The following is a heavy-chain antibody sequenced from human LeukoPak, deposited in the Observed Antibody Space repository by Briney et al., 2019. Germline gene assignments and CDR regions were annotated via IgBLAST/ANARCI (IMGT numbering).Heavy chain of an antibody. D-gene: IGHD1-26*01. CDR1: GGSFSGYY. CDR2: INHSGST. Sequence: SETLSLTCAVYGGSFSGYYWSWIRQPPGKGLEWIGEINHSGSTNYNPSLKSRVTISVDTSKNQFSLKLSSVTAADTAVYYVASRRSIVGATTSPHFDYWGQGTLVTVSS. V-gene: IGHV4-34*01. CDR3: ASRRSIVGATTSPHFDY. J-gene: IGHJ4*02.